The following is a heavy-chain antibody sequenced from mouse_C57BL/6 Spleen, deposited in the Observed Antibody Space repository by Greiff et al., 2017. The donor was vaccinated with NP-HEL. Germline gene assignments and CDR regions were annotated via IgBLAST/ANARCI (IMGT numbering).Heavy chain of an antibody. Sequence: EVKLMESGPGLVKPSPSLSLTCSVTGYSITSGYYWNWIRQFPGNKLEWMGYISYDGSNNYNPSLKNRISITRDTSKNQFFLKLNSVTTEDTATYYCARGDYSGFADWGQGTLGTVSA. CDR2: ISYDGSN. V-gene: IGHV3-6*01. CDR3: ARGDYSGFAD. J-gene: IGHJ3*01. CDR1: GYSITSGYY. D-gene: IGHD1-1*01.